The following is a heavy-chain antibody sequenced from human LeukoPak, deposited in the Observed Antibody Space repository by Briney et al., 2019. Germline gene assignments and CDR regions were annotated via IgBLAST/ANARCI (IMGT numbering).Heavy chain of an antibody. D-gene: IGHD2-21*02. J-gene: IGHJ4*02. CDR1: GGTFSSYA. CDR2: IIPILGTA. CDR3: ARGTPSPRLSLNQYYFDY. Sequence: GASVKVSCKASGGTFSSYAISWVRQAPGQGLEWMGGIIPILGTANYAQKFQGRVTITADESTSTAYMELSSLRSEDTAVYYCARGTPSPRLSLNQYYFDYWGQGTLVTVSS. V-gene: IGHV1-69*13.